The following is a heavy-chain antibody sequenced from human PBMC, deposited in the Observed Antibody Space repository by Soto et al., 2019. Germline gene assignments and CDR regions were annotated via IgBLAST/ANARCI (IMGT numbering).Heavy chain of an antibody. CDR2: IYYSGST. D-gene: IGHD1-7*01. CDR3: ARHQKTKGPPGAFDI. J-gene: IGHJ3*02. Sequence: QLQLQESGPGLVKPSETLSLTCTVSGGSISSSSYYWGWIRQPPGKGLEWIGSIYYSGSTYYNPCLKRLVTISVDTSKNQVSLKLSSVTAADTAVYYCARHQKTKGPPGAFDIWGQGTMVTVSS. V-gene: IGHV4-39*01. CDR1: GGSISSSSYY.